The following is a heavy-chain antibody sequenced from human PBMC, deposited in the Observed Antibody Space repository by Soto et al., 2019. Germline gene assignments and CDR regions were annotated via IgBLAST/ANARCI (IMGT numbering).Heavy chain of an antibody. V-gene: IGHV4-34*01. CDR1: GGSFSDYY. Sequence: SETLSLTCAVYGGSFSDYYWSWIRQPPGKGLEWIGEINHRGSTNYNPSLKSRVTISVDTSKNQISLKVSSVTAADTAVYYCARAGDYSGYSDYWRQGTLVTVSS. CDR3: ARAGDYSGYSDY. D-gene: IGHD3-22*01. CDR2: INHRGST. J-gene: IGHJ4*02.